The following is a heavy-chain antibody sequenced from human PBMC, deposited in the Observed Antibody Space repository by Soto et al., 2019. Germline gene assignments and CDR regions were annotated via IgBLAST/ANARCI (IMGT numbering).Heavy chain of an antibody. CDR1: GGSISSYY. CDR2: IYYSGST. CDR3: AVVIARPFLVY. Sequence: SETLSLTCTVSGGSISSYYWSWIRQPPGKGLEWIGYIYYSGSTNYNPSLKSRVTISVDTSKNQFSLKLSSVTAADTAVYYCAVVIARPFLVYWGQGTLVTVSS. D-gene: IGHD6-6*01. V-gene: IGHV4-59*01. J-gene: IGHJ4*02.